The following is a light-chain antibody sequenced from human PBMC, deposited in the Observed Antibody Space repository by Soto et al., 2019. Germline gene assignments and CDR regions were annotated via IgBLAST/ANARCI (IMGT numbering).Light chain of an antibody. J-gene: IGKJ3*01. CDR2: AAS. Sequence: DIQMTQSPSSLSASVGDTVTLTCRASQSVDNYLKWYQQKPGKAPGLLIYAASTLQRGVPSRFRASGSGTDFTLTISSLQHEDFASYYGHRDLRPPLTLGPGTKGVIK. CDR1: QSVDNY. V-gene: IGKV1-39*01. CDR3: HRDLRPPLT.